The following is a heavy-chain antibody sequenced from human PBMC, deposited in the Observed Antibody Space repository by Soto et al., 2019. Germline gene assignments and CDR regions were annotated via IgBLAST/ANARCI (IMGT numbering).Heavy chain of an antibody. Sequence: GGSLRLSCEASGFTFSSYWMSWVRQAPGKGLEWVANVRQDGSQKYLVDSVKGRFTISRDNAKNSMYLQMNSLRAEDTAVYYCARDGSTVTTNYHYAMDVWGQGTTVTVSS. CDR2: VRQDGSQK. CDR3: ARDGSTVTTNYHYAMDV. V-gene: IGHV3-7*01. D-gene: IGHD4-17*01. J-gene: IGHJ6*02. CDR1: GFTFSSYW.